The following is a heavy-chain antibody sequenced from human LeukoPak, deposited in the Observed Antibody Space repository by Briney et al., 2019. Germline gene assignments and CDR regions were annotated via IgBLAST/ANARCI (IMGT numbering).Heavy chain of an antibody. Sequence: LSGGSLRLSCAASGFTFDDYAMHWVRQAPGKGLEWVSGISWNSGSIGYADSVKGRFTISRDNAKNSLYLQMNSLRVEDTAVYYCVSRILTSFDNWGQGTLVTVSS. J-gene: IGHJ4*02. D-gene: IGHD2/OR15-2a*01. CDR3: VSRILTSFDN. CDR1: GFTFDDYA. V-gene: IGHV3-9*01. CDR2: ISWNSGSI.